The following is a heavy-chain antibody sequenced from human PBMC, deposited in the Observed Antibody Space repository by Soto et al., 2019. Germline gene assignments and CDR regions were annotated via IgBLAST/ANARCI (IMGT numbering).Heavy chain of an antibody. D-gene: IGHD3-10*01. Sequence: GASVKVSCKASGYTFTNYGISWVRQAPGQGLEWMGWISAYNGNTNYAQKLQGRVTMTTDTSTSTAYMELRSLRSDDTAVYYCARVYGGAGSYYFHYYYMDVWGKGTTVTVSS. J-gene: IGHJ6*03. CDR2: ISAYNGNT. CDR1: GYTFTNYG. V-gene: IGHV1-18*01. CDR3: ARVYGGAGSYYFHYYYMDV.